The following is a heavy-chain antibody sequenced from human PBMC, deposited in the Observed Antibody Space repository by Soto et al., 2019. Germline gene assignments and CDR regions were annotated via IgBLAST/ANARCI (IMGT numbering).Heavy chain of an antibody. J-gene: IGHJ4*02. CDR1: GYTFTSYG. D-gene: IGHD3-22*01. CDR2: ISAYNGNT. V-gene: IGHV1-18*01. Sequence: ASVKVSCKASGYTFTSYGISWVRQAPGQGLEWMGWISAYNGNTNYAQKLQGRVTITTDTSTSTAYMELRSLRSDDTAVYYCARESYYDSSGSNFDYWGQGTLVTVSS. CDR3: ARESYYDSSGSNFDY.